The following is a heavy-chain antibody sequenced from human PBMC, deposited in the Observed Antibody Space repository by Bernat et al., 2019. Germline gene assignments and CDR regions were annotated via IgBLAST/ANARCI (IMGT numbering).Heavy chain of an antibody. D-gene: IGHD3-22*01. CDR2: IVVGSGNT. J-gene: IGHJ6*02. Sequence: QMQLVQSGPEVKKPGTSVKVSCKASGFTFTSSAMQWVRQARGQRLEWIGWIVVGSGNTNYAQKFQERVTITRDMSTSTAYMELSSLRSEDTAVYYCAADYYDSSGYSSYYGMDVWGQGTTVTVSS. CDR3: AADYYDSSGYSSYYGMDV. V-gene: IGHV1-58*02. CDR1: GFTFTSSA.